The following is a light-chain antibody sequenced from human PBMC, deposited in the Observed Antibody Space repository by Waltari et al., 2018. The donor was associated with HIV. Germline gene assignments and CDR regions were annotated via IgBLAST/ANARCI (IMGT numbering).Light chain of an antibody. CDR3: HKHYTLPYT. CDR1: QSLLYSASTKNS. J-gene: IGKJ2*01. CDR2: WAT. V-gene: IGKV4-1*01. Sequence: DIVMTQSPDSLAVSLGERATLNCKSSQSLLYSASTKNSLSWYQQKPGHPPKLLNYWATTRWTGVSDRFSSSGSGTDFTLNVSSLQSEGVAVYYCHKHYTLPYTCGQGARLEI.